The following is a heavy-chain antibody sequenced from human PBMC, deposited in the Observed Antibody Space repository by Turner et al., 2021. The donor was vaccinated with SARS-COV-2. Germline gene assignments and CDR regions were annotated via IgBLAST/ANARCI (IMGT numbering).Heavy chain of an antibody. CDR3: ARGLGGGYYYGMDV. CDR1: GFTFSTYA. Sequence: QVQLVESGGGVVQPGRSLRLACAAPGFTFSTYAMHWVRQAPGKGLEWVAVISYDGSNKYYADSVKGRFTISRDNSKNTLYLQMSSLRAEDTAVYYCARGLGGGYYYGMDVWGQGTTVTVSS. V-gene: IGHV3-30*04. CDR2: ISYDGSNK. J-gene: IGHJ6*02. D-gene: IGHD3-16*01.